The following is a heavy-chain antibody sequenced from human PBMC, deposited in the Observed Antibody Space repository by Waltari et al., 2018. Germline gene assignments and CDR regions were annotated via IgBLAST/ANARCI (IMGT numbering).Heavy chain of an antibody. V-gene: IGHV1-69*08. CDR2: IIPILGIA. CDR1: GGTFSSYT. CDR3: ARDSGGDGYNYYYYYGMDV. Sequence: QVQLVQSGAEVKKPGSSVKVSCKASGGTFSSYTISWVRQAPGPGLEWMGRIIPILGIANYAQKFQGRVTITADKSTSTAYMELSSLRSEDTAVYYCARDSGGDGYNYYYYYGMDVWGQGTTVTVSS. D-gene: IGHD5-12*01. J-gene: IGHJ6*02.